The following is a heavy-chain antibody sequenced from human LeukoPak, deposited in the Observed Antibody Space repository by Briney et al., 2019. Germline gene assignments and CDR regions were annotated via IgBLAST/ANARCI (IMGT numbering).Heavy chain of an antibody. V-gene: IGHV4-39*01. CDR1: GGSISSSSCY. CDR3: ARTTPHQYYDFWSGYYGPLGY. J-gene: IGHJ4*02. D-gene: IGHD3-3*01. CDR2: IYYSGST. Sequence: PSETLSLTCTVSGGSISSSSCYWGWIRQPPGKGLEWIGSIYYSGSTYYNPSLKSRVTISVDTSKNQFSLKLSSVTAADTAVYYCARTTPHQYYDFWSGYYGPLGYWGQGTLVTVSS.